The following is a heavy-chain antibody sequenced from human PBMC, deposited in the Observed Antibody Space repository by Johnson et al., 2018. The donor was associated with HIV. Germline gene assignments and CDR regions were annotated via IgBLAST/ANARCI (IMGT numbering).Heavy chain of an antibody. CDR1: GFTLSSYA. CDR3: ARPIARGASDI. V-gene: IGHV3-48*04. Sequence: VQLVESGGNLVRPGGSLRLSCAPSGFTLSSYALSWVRQAPGKGLEWVSYISSSGGTIYYADSVKGRFSISRDNAKNSLYLQMNSPRAEDTAVYYCARPIARGASDIWGQGTMVTVSS. J-gene: IGHJ3*02. D-gene: IGHD3-10*01. CDR2: ISSSGGTI.